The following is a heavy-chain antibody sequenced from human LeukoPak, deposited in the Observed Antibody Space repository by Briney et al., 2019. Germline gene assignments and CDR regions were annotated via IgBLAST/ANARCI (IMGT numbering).Heavy chain of an antibody. CDR3: ARGRSSSWLFDP. D-gene: IGHD6-13*01. J-gene: IGHJ5*02. CDR2: IYYSGST. V-gene: IGHV4-31*03. CDR1: GGSISSGGYY. Sequence: SQTLSLTCTVSGGSISSGGYYWSWIRQHPGKGLEWIGHIYYSGSTYHNPSLKSRVTISVDTSKNQFSLKLSSVTAADTAVYYCARGRSSSWLFDPWGQGTLVTVSS.